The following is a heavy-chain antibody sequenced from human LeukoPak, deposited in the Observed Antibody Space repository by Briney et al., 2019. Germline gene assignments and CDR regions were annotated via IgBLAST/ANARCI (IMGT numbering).Heavy chain of an antibody. CDR3: ARQNLMVYAM. J-gene: IGHJ4*02. Sequence: KPSETLSLTCTVSGGSISSSGYYWGWIRQPPGKGLEWIGSIYYSGSTYYNPSLKSRVTISVDTSKNQFSLKLSSVTAADTAVYYCARQNLMVYAMWGQGTLVTVSS. CDR1: GGSISSSGYY. CDR2: IYYSGST. V-gene: IGHV4-39*01. D-gene: IGHD2-8*01.